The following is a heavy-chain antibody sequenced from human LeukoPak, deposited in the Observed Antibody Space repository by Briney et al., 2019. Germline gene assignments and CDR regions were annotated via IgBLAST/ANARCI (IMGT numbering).Heavy chain of an antibody. Sequence: ASETLSLTCAVYGGSFSGYYWSWIRQPPGKGLEWIGEINHSGSTNYNPSLKSRVTISVDKSKNQFSLKLSSVTAADTAFYYCARTGIDSGYTSVDYWGQGTLVTVSS. V-gene: IGHV4-34*01. D-gene: IGHD5-12*01. CDR2: INHSGST. CDR1: GGSFSGYY. CDR3: ARTGIDSGYTSVDY. J-gene: IGHJ4*02.